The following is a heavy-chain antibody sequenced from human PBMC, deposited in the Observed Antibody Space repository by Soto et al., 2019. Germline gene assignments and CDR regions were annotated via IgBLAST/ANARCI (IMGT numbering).Heavy chain of an antibody. V-gene: IGHV3-30-3*01. CDR1: GFTFSSYA. CDR3: AREGHGVYDILTGYYPDDAFDI. Sequence: GGSLRLSCAASGFTFSSYAMHWVRQAPGKGLEWVAVISYDGSNKYYADSVKGRFTISRDNSKNTLYLQMNSLRAEDTAVYYCAREGHGVYDILTGYYPDDAFDIWGQGTMVTVSS. D-gene: IGHD3-9*01. CDR2: ISYDGSNK. J-gene: IGHJ3*02.